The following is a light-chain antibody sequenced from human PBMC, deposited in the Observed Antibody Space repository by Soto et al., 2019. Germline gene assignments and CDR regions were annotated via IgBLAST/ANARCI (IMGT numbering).Light chain of an antibody. Sequence: EVVMTQSPATLSVSPGERATLSCRASQSVRSSLAWYQQQPGQAPRLLIYDASTSATGIPARFSGSGSDTEFTLTISSLQSEDFAVYYCQHFSSWPLTFGGGTRVEMK. CDR1: QSVRSS. J-gene: IGKJ4*01. CDR2: DAS. V-gene: IGKV3-15*01. CDR3: QHFSSWPLT.